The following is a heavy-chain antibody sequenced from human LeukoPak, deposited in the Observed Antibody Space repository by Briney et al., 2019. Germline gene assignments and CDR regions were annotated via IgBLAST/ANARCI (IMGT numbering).Heavy chain of an antibody. D-gene: IGHD2-2*01. CDR3: AREANRVPGTMYFDY. Sequence: GGSLRLSCAASGFTFSSYGIHWVRQAPGKGLEWVAVIWYDGTNKFYADSVKGRFTISRDNSKNTLNLQMNSLRAEDTAVYYCAREANRVPGTMYFDYWGQGMLVTVSS. V-gene: IGHV3-33*01. CDR1: GFTFSSYG. J-gene: IGHJ4*02. CDR2: IWYDGTNK.